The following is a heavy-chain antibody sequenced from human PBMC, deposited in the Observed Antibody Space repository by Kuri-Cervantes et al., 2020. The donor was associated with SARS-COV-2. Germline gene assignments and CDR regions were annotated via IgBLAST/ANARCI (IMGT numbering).Heavy chain of an antibody. CDR1: GFTFSSYA. CDR3: ATTDYDSSGSTFDI. J-gene: IGHJ3*02. Sequence: LSLTCAASGFTFSSYAMSWVRQAPGKGLEWVSAIGGSGGSTYYADSVKGRFTISRDSSKNTLYLQMNSLRAEDTALYYCATTDYDSSGSTFDIWGQGTMVTVSS. CDR2: IGGSGGST. D-gene: IGHD3-22*01. V-gene: IGHV3-23*01.